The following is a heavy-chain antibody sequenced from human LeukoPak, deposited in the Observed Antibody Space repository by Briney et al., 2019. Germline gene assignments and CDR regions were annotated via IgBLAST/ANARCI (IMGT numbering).Heavy chain of an antibody. CDR3: ARGHSSGWLNFDY. CDR1: GYTFTNYY. Sequence: ASVKVSCKASGYTFTNYYMHWVRQAPGQGLEWMGIINPSDGSTSYAQKFQGRVTVTRDTSTRTVYMELSSLTSEDTAVYYCARGHSSGWLNFDYWGRGTLVTVSS. D-gene: IGHD6-19*01. V-gene: IGHV1-46*01. J-gene: IGHJ4*02. CDR2: INPSDGST.